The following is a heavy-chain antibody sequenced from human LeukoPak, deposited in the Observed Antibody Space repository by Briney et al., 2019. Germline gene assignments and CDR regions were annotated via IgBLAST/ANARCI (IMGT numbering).Heavy chain of an antibody. CDR2: ISWNSGSI. CDR3: AKVGRWLQLDY. CDR1: GFTFDDYA. V-gene: IGHV3-9*01. J-gene: IGHJ4*02. D-gene: IGHD5-24*01. Sequence: ALRLSCAASGFTFDDYAMHWVRQAPGKGLEWVSGISWNSGSIGYADSVKGRFTISRDNAKNSLYLQMNSLRAEDTALYYCAKVGRWLQLDYWGQGTLVTVSS.